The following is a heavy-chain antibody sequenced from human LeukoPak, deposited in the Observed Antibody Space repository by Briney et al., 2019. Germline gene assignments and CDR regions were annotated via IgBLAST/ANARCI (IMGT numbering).Heavy chain of an antibody. V-gene: IGHV3-21*01. CDR2: ISSSSSYI. D-gene: IGHD2-2*01. CDR1: GFTFSSYS. Sequence: PGGSLRLSCAASGFTFSSYSMNWVRQAPGKGLEWVSSISSSSSYIYYADSVKGRFTISRDNAKKSVYLQMDSLRVEDTGVYYCARQRGDYCTSTICYGADEHQFYYMDVWGKGTTVTVSS. CDR3: ARQRGDYCTSTICYGADEHQFYYMDV. J-gene: IGHJ6*03.